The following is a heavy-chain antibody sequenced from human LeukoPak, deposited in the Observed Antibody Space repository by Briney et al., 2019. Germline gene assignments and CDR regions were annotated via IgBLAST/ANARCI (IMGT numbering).Heavy chain of an antibody. J-gene: IGHJ4*02. CDR3: ARGQGTVTTH. V-gene: IGHV4-34*01. Sequence: SETLSLTCAVSGGSFSGYYWTWIRQPPGKGLEWIGEINHSGSANYNPSLKSRVTISLDTSKNQFSLNLSSVTAADTAVYYCARGQGTVTTHWGQGALVTVSS. CDR1: GGSFSGYY. CDR2: INHSGSA. D-gene: IGHD4-17*01.